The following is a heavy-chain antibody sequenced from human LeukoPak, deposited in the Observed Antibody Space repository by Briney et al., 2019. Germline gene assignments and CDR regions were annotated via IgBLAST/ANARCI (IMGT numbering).Heavy chain of an antibody. CDR1: GYTFTGYY. Sequence: ASVKVSCKASGYTFTGYYMHWVRQAPGQGLEWMGWIDPNSGGTNYAQKLQGRVTMTTDTSTSTAYMELRSLRSDDTAVYYCARDPGPPGIAVAGNYYYYYMDVWGKGTTVTISS. J-gene: IGHJ6*03. CDR2: IDPNSGGT. CDR3: ARDPGPPGIAVAGNYYYYYMDV. V-gene: IGHV1-2*02. D-gene: IGHD6-19*01.